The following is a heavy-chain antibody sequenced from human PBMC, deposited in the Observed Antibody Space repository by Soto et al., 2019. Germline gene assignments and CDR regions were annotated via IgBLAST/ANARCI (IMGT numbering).Heavy chain of an antibody. V-gene: IGHV3-33*01. D-gene: IGHD1-26*01. CDR3: ARDGVGNTADFYYFHY. J-gene: IGHJ4*02. CDR1: GFTFSGYG. CDR2: TRHDGSNT. Sequence: QVQLVESGGGVVQPGRSLRLSCAASGFTFSGYGMHWVRQAPGKGLEWVAVTRHDGSNTYYADSVRGRFTISRDNSNKLVYLQMNSVRAEDTAVSYCARDGVGNTADFYYFHYWGQGPMVTVAS.